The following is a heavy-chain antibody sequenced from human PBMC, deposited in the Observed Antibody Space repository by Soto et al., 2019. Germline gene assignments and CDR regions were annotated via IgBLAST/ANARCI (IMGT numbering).Heavy chain of an antibody. CDR3: AKEFVHGSPVFNP. CDR1: GFHFSEYC. J-gene: IGHJ5*02. Sequence: GGSLSLSSAASGFHFSEYCMTWVRQAPGKGLEWVAIVSGDALTTFYAHSVKGRFTISRDNSNNTVFMQMNSLGAEDTAVYFCAKEFVHGSPVFNPWGQGTLVTVSS. V-gene: IGHV3-23*01. D-gene: IGHD3-10*01. CDR2: VSGDALTT.